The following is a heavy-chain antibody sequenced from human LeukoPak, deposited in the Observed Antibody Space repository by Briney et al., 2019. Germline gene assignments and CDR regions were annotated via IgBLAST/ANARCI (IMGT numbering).Heavy chain of an antibody. CDR3: ARSARRVGAYDY. J-gene: IGHJ4*02. CDR1: GGSISSYY. V-gene: IGHV4-59*01. CDR2: IYYSGST. Sequence: SETLSLTCTVSGGSISSYYWSWIRQPPGKGLEWIGYIYYSGSTNYNPSLKSRATISVDTSKNQFSLKLSSVTAADTAVYYCARSARRVGAYDYWGQGTLVTVSS. D-gene: IGHD1-26*01.